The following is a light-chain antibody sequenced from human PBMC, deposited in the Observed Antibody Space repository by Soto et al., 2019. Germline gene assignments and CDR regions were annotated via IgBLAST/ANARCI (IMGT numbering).Light chain of an antibody. Sequence: DIQMTQSPSTLSASVGDRVTITCRASQSIGRWLAWYQQKPGKAPNLLIYDASSLEGGVPSRFSSSGSGTEFTLTIRSLQPDDFATYYCQPYNTYSSMFGQGTKVEIK. CDR1: QSIGRW. V-gene: IGKV1-5*01. CDR3: QPYNTYSSM. CDR2: DAS. J-gene: IGKJ1*01.